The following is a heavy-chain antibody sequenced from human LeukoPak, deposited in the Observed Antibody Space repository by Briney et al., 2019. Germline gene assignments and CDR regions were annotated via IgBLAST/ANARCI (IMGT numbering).Heavy chain of an antibody. J-gene: IGHJ4*02. CDR3: ARSYYYDYRQIDY. CDR2: IYYSGST. D-gene: IGHD3-22*01. CDR1: GDSISTSSYY. V-gene: IGHV4-39*01. Sequence: SETLSLTCTVSGDSISTSSYYWGWIRQPPGKGLEWLGSIYYSGSTHYNPSLKSRVTISVDTSKNQFSLNLYSVTAADTAVFYCARSYYYDYRQIDYWGQGTLVTVSS.